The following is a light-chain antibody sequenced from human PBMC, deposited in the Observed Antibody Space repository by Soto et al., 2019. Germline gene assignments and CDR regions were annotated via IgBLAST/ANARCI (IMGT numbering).Light chain of an antibody. CDR2: SNN. CDR1: SSNIGSNT. V-gene: IGLV1-44*01. J-gene: IGLJ3*02. Sequence: QAVVTQSPSASGTPGQSVTISCSGSSSNIGSNTVNWFQHLPATAPKLLIYSNNERPSGVPDRISGSKSGTSASLAISGLQSEDEADYFCAAWDDSLNGWVFGGGTKLTVL. CDR3: AAWDDSLNGWV.